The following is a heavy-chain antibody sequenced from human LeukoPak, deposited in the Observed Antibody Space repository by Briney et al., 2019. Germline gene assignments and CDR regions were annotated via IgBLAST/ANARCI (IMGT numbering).Heavy chain of an antibody. CDR1: GGSLSGYH. CDR2: INHSGST. D-gene: IGHD3-10*01. J-gene: IGHJ6*04. Sequence: ASATLSLTCAVSGGSLSGYHWSWIRPPPGKGLEWIGEINHSGSTNYNPSLQSRVTISVDTSKNQFSLKLSSVTAADTAVYYCARLVLLWFGESPGVMDVWGKGTTVTVSS. V-gene: IGHV4-34*01. CDR3: ARLVLLWFGESPGVMDV.